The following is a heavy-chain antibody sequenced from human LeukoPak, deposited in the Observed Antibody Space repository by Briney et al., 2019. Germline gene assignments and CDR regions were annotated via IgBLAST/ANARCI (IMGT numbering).Heavy chain of an antibody. V-gene: IGHV4-39*01. Sequence: SETLSLTCTVSGGSITSSSYYWGCIRQPPGKGLEWIGNIFYSGGTFYNPSLKSRVTISVDTSKNQFSLKLSSVTAADTAAYYCARAKFSGYCHYEGTWGQGTLVTVSS. CDR2: IFYSGGT. J-gene: IGHJ5*02. CDR1: GGSITSSSYY. CDR3: ARAKFSGYCHYEGT. D-gene: IGHD3-22*01.